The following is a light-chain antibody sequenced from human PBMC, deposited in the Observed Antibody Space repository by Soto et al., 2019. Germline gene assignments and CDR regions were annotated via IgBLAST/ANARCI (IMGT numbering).Light chain of an antibody. J-gene: IGKJ1*01. CDR2: DAS. CDR1: QSISKW. Sequence: DIQITQSPSTLSASIGDRVSITCRASQSISKWLAWHQQKPGKAPKLLIYDASTLQSGVPPRFSGSGSGTEFTLTIRSLQPDDIATYYCQQYSSYSAWTFGEGTKVDIK. CDR3: QQYSSYSAWT. V-gene: IGKV1-5*01.